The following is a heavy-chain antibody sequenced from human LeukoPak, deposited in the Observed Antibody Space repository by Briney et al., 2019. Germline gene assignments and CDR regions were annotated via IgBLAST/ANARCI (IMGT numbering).Heavy chain of an antibody. J-gene: IGHJ4*02. CDR2: IKQDGSEK. V-gene: IGHV3-7*01. CDR1: GFTFSSYE. Sequence: PGGSLRLSCAASGFTFSSYEMNWVRQAPGKGLEWVANIKQDGSEKYYVDSVKGRFTISRDNAKKSLYLQMNSLKAGDTAVYYCARGRGGYSSSWFDYWGQGTLVTVSS. CDR3: ARGRGGYSSSWFDY. D-gene: IGHD6-13*01.